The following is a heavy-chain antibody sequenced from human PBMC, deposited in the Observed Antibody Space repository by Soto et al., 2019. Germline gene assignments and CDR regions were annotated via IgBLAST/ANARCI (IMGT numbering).Heavy chain of an antibody. CDR1: GGSISSNSYY. J-gene: IGHJ4*02. D-gene: IGHD6-13*01. CDR2: IYYSGST. Sequence: QLQLQESGPGLVKPSETLSLTCTVSGGSISSNSYYWGWIRQPPGKGLEWIGRIYYSGSTNYNPSLKRRVTITVDTSNNQFSLNLSSVTAADTAVYDWASRGSSSWYGYWGQGTLVTVSS. V-gene: IGHV4-39*01. CDR3: ASRGSSSWYGY.